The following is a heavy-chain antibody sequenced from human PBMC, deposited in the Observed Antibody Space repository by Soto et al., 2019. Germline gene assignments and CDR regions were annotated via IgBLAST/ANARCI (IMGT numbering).Heavy chain of an antibody. CDR2: IIPIFGTA. V-gene: IGHV1-69*06. Sequence: QVQLVQSGAEVKKPGSSVKVSCKASGGTFSSYAISWVRQAPGQGLEWMGGIIPIFGTANYAQKLQGRVTITADKSTSTAYMELSSLRSEDTAVYYCARRGYSGYLPPYYYGMDVWGKGTTVTVSS. D-gene: IGHD5-12*01. J-gene: IGHJ6*04. CDR3: ARRGYSGYLPPYYYGMDV. CDR1: GGTFSSYA.